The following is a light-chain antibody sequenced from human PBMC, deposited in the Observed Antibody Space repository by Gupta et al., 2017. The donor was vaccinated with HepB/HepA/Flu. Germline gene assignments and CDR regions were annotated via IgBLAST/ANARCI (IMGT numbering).Light chain of an antibody. V-gene: IGKV3-11*01. CDR3: QQRSNWPPWT. J-gene: IGKJ1*01. Sequence: EIVLTQSPATLSLSPGERATLSCRASQSVSSYLAWYQQKPGQAPRFLIYDASNRATGIPARFSGSGYGTDFTLTISSREPEDFAVYYCQQRSNWPPWTFGQGTKVEIK. CDR2: DAS. CDR1: QSVSSY.